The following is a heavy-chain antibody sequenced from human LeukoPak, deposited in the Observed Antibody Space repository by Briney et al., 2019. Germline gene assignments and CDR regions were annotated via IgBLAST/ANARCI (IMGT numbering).Heavy chain of an antibody. D-gene: IGHD6-13*01. CDR3: ARGPRYSFY. CDR1: GFTFSDYY. J-gene: IGHJ4*02. V-gene: IGHV3-11*01. Sequence: PGGSLRLSCAASGFTFSDYYMSWIRQVPGKGLEWVSYISGGGSTIEYAQSVKGRFTISRDNAQNSLFLQMNSVRAEDTAVYYCARGPRYSFYWGQGTLVSVSS. CDR2: ISGGGSTI.